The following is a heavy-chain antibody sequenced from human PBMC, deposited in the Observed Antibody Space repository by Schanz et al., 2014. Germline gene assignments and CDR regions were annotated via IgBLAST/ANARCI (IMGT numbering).Heavy chain of an antibody. Sequence: EVQLVESGGGLVQSGGSLRLSCAASGFSFSDYSMNWVRQAPGKGLEWISYIKISGDVFYTDSVKGRFTISRDNAKSSLYLQMSSLRDEGTAIYYCVRDYWGFDNWGQGTLVTVSS. CDR2: IKISGDV. CDR1: GFSFSDYS. CDR3: VRDYWGFDN. D-gene: IGHD3-16*01. V-gene: IGHV3-48*02. J-gene: IGHJ4*02.